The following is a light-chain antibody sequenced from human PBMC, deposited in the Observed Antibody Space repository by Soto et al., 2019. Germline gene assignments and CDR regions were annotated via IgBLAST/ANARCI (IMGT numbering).Light chain of an antibody. CDR3: QQSYSTSWT. CDR2: GAS. CDR1: QSVSSSY. V-gene: IGKV3-20*01. Sequence: DIALTQSPGALSLSPGERATLSCRSSQSVSSSYLAWYQQKPGQAPRLIIYGASTRATGVPARFSGSGSGTECTLTITSLQSEDVATYYCQQSYSTSWTFGQGTKVDI. J-gene: IGKJ1*01.